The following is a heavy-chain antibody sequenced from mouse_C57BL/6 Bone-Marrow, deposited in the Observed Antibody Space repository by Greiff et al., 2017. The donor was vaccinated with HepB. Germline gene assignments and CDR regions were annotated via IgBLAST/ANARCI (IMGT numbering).Heavy chain of an antibody. J-gene: IGHJ3*01. CDR2: ISSGGSYT. V-gene: IGHV5-6*01. CDR1: GFTFSSYG. Sequence: EVQVVESGGDLVKPGGSLKLSCAASGFTFSSYGMSWVRQTPDKRLEWVATISSGGSYTYYPDSVKGRFTISRDNAKNTLYLQMSSLKSEDTAMYYCARLRCYWGFAYWGQGTLVTVSA. CDR3: ARLRCYWGFAY. D-gene: IGHD4-1*01.